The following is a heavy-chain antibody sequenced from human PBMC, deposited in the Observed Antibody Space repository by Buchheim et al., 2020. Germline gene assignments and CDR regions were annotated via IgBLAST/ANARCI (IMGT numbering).Heavy chain of an antibody. CDR2: LSSGSDTI. D-gene: IGHD3-10*01. CDR3: ARGDAGSGTSRYNSHVSGAFDI. CDR1: GFTFSDYY. V-gene: IGHV3-11*01. Sequence: QVQLVESGGGLVKPGGSLRLSCAASGFTFSDYYMGWIRQAPGKGLEWLSYLSSGSDTIYYADSVKGRFTISRDNAKNSLYLQMNSLRAEDTAVYYCARGDAGSGTSRYNSHVSGAFDIWGQGT. J-gene: IGHJ3*02.